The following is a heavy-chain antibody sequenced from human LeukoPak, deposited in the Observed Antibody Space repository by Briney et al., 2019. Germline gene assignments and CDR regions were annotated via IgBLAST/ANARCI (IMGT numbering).Heavy chain of an antibody. Sequence: GASVKVSFKASGYTFTGYYMHWVRQAPGQGLEWVGWISVHNGNPNYAQKFQGRVTMTTDTSTSTHYMELRSLRSDDTAVYYCARDVRAVAGYNFDYWGRGTLVTVSS. D-gene: IGHD5-12*01. CDR1: GYTFTGYY. J-gene: IGHJ4*02. CDR3: ARDVRAVAGYNFDY. V-gene: IGHV1-18*04. CDR2: ISVHNGNP.